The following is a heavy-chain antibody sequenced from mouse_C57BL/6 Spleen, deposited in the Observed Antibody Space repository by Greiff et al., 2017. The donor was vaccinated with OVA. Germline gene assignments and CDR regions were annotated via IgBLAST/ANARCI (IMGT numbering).Heavy chain of an antibody. CDR3: AINSALHYYGSSYFAY. D-gene: IGHD1-1*01. CDR1: GFSLTSYG. V-gene: IGHV2-2*01. J-gene: IGHJ2*01. CDR2: IWSGGST. Sequence: VQLVESGPGLVQPSQSLSITCTVSGFSLTSYGVHWVRQSPGKGLEWLGVIWSGGSTDYNAAFISRLSISKDNSKIQVFFKMNSLQADDTAIYYCAINSALHYYGSSYFAYWGQGTTLTVSA.